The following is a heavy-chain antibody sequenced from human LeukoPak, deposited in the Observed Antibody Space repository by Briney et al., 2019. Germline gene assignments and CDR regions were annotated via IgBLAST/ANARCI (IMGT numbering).Heavy chain of an antibody. V-gene: IGHV3-30*18. CDR2: ISYDGSNK. CDR1: GFTLSSCA. D-gene: IGHD3-16*02. CDR3: AKDWSYHYTVDY. J-gene: IGHJ4*02. Sequence: PGRSLRLSCATSGFTLSSCAMHWVRQAPGKGLEWVVFISYDGSNKYYADSVKGRFTISRDNSKNTLYLQMNSLRPEDTAVYYCAKDWSYHYTVDYWGQGTLVTVSS.